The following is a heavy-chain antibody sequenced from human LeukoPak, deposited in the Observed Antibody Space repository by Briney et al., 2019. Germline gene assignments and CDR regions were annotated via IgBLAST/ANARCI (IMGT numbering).Heavy chain of an antibody. CDR3: ARHATEYYYYYGMDV. Sequence: SETLSLTCTVSGGSISSYYWSWIRQPPGKGLEWIGYIYYSGSTNCNPSLKSRVTISVDTSKNQFSLKLSSVTAADTAVYYCARHATEYYYYYGMDVWGQGTTVTVSS. CDR2: IYYSGST. J-gene: IGHJ6*02. CDR1: GGSISSYY. D-gene: IGHD2-15*01. V-gene: IGHV4-59*08.